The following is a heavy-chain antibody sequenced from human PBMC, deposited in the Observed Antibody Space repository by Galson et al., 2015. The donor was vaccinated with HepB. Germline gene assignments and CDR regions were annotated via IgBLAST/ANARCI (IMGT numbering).Heavy chain of an antibody. Sequence: ETLSLTCAVYGGSFSGYYWSWIRQPPGKGLEWIGEINHSGSTNYNPSLKSRVTISVDTSKNQFSLKLSSVTAADTAVYYCARGEDYGGPPGGYWGQGTLVTVSS. J-gene: IGHJ4*02. D-gene: IGHD4-23*01. CDR2: INHSGST. V-gene: IGHV4-34*01. CDR1: GGSFSGYY. CDR3: ARGEDYGGPPGGY.